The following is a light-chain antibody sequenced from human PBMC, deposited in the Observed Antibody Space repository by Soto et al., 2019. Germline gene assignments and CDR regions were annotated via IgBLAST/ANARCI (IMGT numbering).Light chain of an antibody. CDR2: EAS. V-gene: IGKV1-33*01. J-gene: IGKJ4*01. Sequence: DIQMTQSPSSLSASVGDRVTITCRASQASSNYLNWYQQKPGKAPALLIYEASQLETGIPSRFSGSGSGTDFTFAISRLQPEDIVTYYCQQYDNVPLTFGGGTKVGIK. CDR1: QASSNY. CDR3: QQYDNVPLT.